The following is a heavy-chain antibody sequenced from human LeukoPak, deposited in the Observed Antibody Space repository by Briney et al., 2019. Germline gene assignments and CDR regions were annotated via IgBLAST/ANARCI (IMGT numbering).Heavy chain of an antibody. Sequence: ASVKVSCKASGGTFSSYAISWVRQAPGQGLEWMGIINPSGGSTSYAQKFQGRVTMTRDTSTSTVYMELSSLRSEDTAVYYCARDPYSSSWTGYYYMDVWGKGTTVTVSS. V-gene: IGHV1-46*01. CDR2: INPSGGST. J-gene: IGHJ6*03. D-gene: IGHD6-13*01. CDR3: ARDPYSSSWTGYYYMDV. CDR1: GGTFSSYA.